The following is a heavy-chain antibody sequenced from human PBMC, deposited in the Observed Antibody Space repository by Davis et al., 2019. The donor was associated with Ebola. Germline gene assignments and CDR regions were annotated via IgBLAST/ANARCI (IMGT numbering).Heavy chain of an antibody. D-gene: IGHD5-24*01. V-gene: IGHV1-69*10. Sequence: SVKVSCKASSYTFRNYGINWVRQAPGQGLEWMGGIIPILGIANYAQKFQGRVTITADKSTSTAYMELSSLRSEDTAVYYCARDLGMATITGGDYWGQGTLVTVSS. CDR1: SYTFRNYG. J-gene: IGHJ4*02. CDR3: ARDLGMATITGGDY. CDR2: IIPILGIA.